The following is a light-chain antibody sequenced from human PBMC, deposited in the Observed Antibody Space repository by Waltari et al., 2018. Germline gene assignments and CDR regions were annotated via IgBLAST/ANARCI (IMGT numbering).Light chain of an antibody. CDR3: QQYNQWPLT. J-gene: IGKJ4*01. CDR1: LSIDDS. Sequence: EIVMTQSPATLSVSRGGSATVSCRASLSIDDSLAWYQQKPGQPPRLLSHGASTRDTGFPVRFSGSGSGTDFTLTITGLQSEDFAVYFCQQYNQWPLTFGRGTKVEIK. V-gene: IGKV3-15*01. CDR2: GAS.